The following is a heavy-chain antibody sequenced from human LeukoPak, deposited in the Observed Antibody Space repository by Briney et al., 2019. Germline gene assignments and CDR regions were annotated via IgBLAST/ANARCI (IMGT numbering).Heavy chain of an antibody. CDR2: INPNSGGT. CDR3: ARDWNAFDI. CDR1: XXTXXGYY. D-gene: IGHD3-3*01. Sequence: GASVXXSCKXSXXTXXGYYMHXVRQAPGQGLEWMGWINPNSGGTNYAQKFQGRVTMTRDTSISTAYMELSRLRSDDTAVYYCARDWNAFDIWGQGTMVTVSS. V-gene: IGHV1-2*02. J-gene: IGHJ3*02.